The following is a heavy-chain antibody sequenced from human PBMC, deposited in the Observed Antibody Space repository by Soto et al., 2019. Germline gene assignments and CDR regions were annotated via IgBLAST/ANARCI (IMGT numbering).Heavy chain of an antibody. CDR2: IYTSGST. CDR1: DGVIIGYY. D-gene: IGHD2-15*01. V-gene: IGHV4-4*07. CDR3: ARDCSGGSCYSPFDP. Sequence: KPSGTLSLTCTVSDGVIIGYYWSWIQKPAGKGLEWIGRIYTSGSTNYNPSLKSRVTMSVDTSKNQFSLKLSSVTAADTAVYYCARDCSGGSCYSPFDPWGQGTLVTVSS. J-gene: IGHJ5*02.